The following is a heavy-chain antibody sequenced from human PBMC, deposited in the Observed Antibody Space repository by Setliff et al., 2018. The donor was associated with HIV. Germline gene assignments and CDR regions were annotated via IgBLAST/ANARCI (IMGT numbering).Heavy chain of an antibody. V-gene: IGHV1-18*01. CDR2: ISAYNGNT. CDR3: ARGPRIAAAAPYYYYYMDV. J-gene: IGHJ6*03. D-gene: IGHD6-13*01. Sequence: ASVKVSCKASGYTFTKYGVSWVRQAPGQGLEWMGWISAYNGNTNYPQKFQGRVTMTTDTSTSTAYMELRSLRSEDTAVYYCARGPRIAAAAPYYYYYMDVWGKGTTVTVSS. CDR1: GYTFTKYG.